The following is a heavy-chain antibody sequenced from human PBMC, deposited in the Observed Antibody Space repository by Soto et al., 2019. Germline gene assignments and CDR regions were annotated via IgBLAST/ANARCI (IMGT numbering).Heavy chain of an antibody. CDR3: ARTPDTAMVRASYYFDY. D-gene: IGHD5-18*01. V-gene: IGHV3-11*06. J-gene: IGHJ4*02. CDR2: ISSSSSYT. CDR1: GFTFSDYY. Sequence: GGSLRLSCAASGFTFSDYYMSWIRLAPGKGLEWVSYISSSSSYTNYADSVKGRFTISRDNAKNSLYLQMNSLRAEDTAVYYCARTPDTAMVRASYYFDYWGQGTLVTVSS.